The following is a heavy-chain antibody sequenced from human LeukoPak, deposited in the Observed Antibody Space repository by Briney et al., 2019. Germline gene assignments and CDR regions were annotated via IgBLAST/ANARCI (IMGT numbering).Heavy chain of an antibody. CDR3: AKIPAAIGY. CDR2: IKSKTDGGTT. Sequence: GGSLRLSCAASGFTFTNAWMSWVRQAPGKGLEWVGRIKSKTDGGTTDYAAPVKGRFTISRDDSKNTLYLQMNSLRAEDTAVYYCAKIPAAIGYWGQGTLVTVSS. J-gene: IGHJ4*02. D-gene: IGHD2-2*01. V-gene: IGHV3-15*01. CDR1: GFTFTNAW.